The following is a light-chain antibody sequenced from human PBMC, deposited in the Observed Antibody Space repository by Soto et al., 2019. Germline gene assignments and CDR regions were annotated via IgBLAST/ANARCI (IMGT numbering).Light chain of an antibody. J-gene: IGKJ4*01. CDR3: QQFNSSPFA. Sequence: DIQLTQSPSFLSASVGDRLTITCRASQDIRSSLAWYQQKPGKAPNLLIYTVSTLQSGVPSRFSGSRSETEFTLTISSLQPADFSTYDCQQFNSSPFAFGGGIKVEI. CDR1: QDIRSS. V-gene: IGKV1-9*01. CDR2: TVS.